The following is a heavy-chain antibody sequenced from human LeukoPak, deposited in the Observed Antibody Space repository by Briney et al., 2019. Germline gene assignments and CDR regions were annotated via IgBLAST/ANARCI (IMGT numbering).Heavy chain of an antibody. V-gene: IGHV3-48*02. CDR2: ITTSSSTI. CDR3: ARGATNMAYFDC. Sequence: GGSLRLSCAASGCTFRSNSMNWVRQAPGKGLEWISYITTSSSTIYYADSVKGRFTISRDNAKNSLYLRMNSLRDEDTAVYYCARGATNMAYFDCWGQGTLVTVS. D-gene: IGHD2/OR15-2a*01. CDR1: GCTFRSNS. J-gene: IGHJ4*02.